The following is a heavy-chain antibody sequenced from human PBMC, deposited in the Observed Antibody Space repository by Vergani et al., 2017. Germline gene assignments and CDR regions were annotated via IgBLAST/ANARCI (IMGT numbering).Heavy chain of an antibody. D-gene: IGHD2-2*01. CDR3: ARVISGYQLLNDY. CDR2: IYYSGST. CDR1: GGSISSGDYY. Sequence: QVQLQESGPGLVQPSQTLSLTCTVSGGSISSGDYYWSWIRPPPGKGLEWIGYIYYSGSTYYNPSLKSRVTISVDTSKNQFSLKLSPVTAADTAVYYCARVISGYQLLNDYWGQGTLVTVSS. V-gene: IGHV4-30-4*08. J-gene: IGHJ4*02.